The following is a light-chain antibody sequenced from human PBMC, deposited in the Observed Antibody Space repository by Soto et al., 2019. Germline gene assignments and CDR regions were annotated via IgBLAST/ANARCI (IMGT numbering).Light chain of an antibody. CDR3: QQFYRGWS. CDR1: QSISSD. Sequence: EIVMTQSPATLSVSPGKRATLSCRASQSISSDLAWYQQKPGQAPSLLIYGASTRAAGIPARFSGSGSGTEFTGTISSLQSEDFAVYYCQQFYRGWSFGQGTKVEIE. CDR2: GAS. J-gene: IGKJ1*01. V-gene: IGKV3-15*01.